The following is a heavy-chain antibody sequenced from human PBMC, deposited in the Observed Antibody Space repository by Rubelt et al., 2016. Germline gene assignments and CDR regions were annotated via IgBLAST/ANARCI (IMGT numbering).Heavy chain of an antibody. V-gene: IGHV4-34*01. D-gene: IGHD2-21*02. CDR3: ARDTKYGDYYFDL. CDR1: GGSFSGYY. CDR2: INHSGST. Sequence: QVQLQQWGAGLLKPSETLSLTCAVYGGSFSGYYWSWIRQPPGKGLEWIGEINHSGSTNYNPSLKSRVTISVDTSKNQISLKLSSVTAADTAVYYCARDTKYGDYYFDLWGQGTLVTVSS. J-gene: IGHJ4*02.